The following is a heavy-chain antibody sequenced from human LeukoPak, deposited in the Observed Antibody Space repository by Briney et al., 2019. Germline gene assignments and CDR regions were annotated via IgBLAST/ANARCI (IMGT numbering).Heavy chain of an antibody. CDR2: INTSTGNP. CDR3: ARDATYCSGGSCYDLPFDY. CDR1: GYTFTSYA. V-gene: IGHV7-4-1*02. D-gene: IGHD2-15*01. Sequence: ASVKVSCKASGYTFTSYAMNWVRQAPGQGLEWMGWINTSTGNPTYAQGFTGRFVFSLDTSVSTAYLQISSLKAEDTAVYYCARDATYCSGGSCYDLPFDYWGQGTLVTVSS. J-gene: IGHJ4*02.